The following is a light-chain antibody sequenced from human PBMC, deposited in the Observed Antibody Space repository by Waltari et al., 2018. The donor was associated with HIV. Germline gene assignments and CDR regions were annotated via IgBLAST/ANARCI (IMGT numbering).Light chain of an antibody. CDR3: CAYAGSLE. Sequence: QSALTQPTAVSGSPGQSITISCTGTRSDTGNYNLVSWYQLYPGKAPKLIIYADNKRPLAVSNRFSGPKSADTASLTISGLQAEDEADYYCCAYAGSLEFGGGTKLTVL. V-gene: IGLV2-23*01. CDR1: RSDTGNYNL. CDR2: ADN. J-gene: IGLJ2*01.